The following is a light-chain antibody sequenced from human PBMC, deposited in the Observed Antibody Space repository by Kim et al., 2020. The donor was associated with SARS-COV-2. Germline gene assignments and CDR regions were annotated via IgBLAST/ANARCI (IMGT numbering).Light chain of an antibody. CDR3: QQNYSIPMT. Sequence: DIQMTQSPSSLSASVGDRVTITCRASQSISSYLNWYQQKPGKAPKLLIYAASSLQSGVPSRFSGSGSGTDFTLTISSLQPEDFATYYCQQNYSIPMTFGQGTRLEIK. CDR2: AAS. CDR1: QSISSY. J-gene: IGKJ5*01. V-gene: IGKV1-39*01.